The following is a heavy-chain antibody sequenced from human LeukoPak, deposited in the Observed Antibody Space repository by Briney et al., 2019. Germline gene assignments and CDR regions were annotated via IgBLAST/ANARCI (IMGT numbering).Heavy chain of an antibody. CDR1: GGTFSSYA. J-gene: IGHJ6*04. CDR2: IIPIFGTA. CDR3: ARVTMVRGAKGYYYGMDV. D-gene: IGHD3-10*01. V-gene: IGHV1-69*01. Sequence: SVKVSCKASGGTFSSYAISWVRQARGQGLEWMGGIIPIFGTANYAQKFQGRVTITADESTSTAYMELSSLRSEDTAVYYCARVTMVRGAKGYYYGMDVWGKGTTVTVSS.